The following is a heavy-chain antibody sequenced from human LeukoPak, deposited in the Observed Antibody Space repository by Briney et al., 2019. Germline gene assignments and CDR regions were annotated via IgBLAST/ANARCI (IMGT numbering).Heavy chain of an antibody. CDR3: ASLSSGWYYYYYGMDV. J-gene: IGHJ6*02. CDR1: GGSTSSSSYY. V-gene: IGHV4-39*01. D-gene: IGHD6-19*01. CDR2: IYYSGST. Sequence: SETLSLTCTVSGGSTSSSSYYWGWIRQPPGKGLEWIGSIYYSGSTYYNPPLKSRVTISVDTSKNQFSLKLSSVTAADTAVYYCASLSSGWYYYYYGMDVWGQGTTVTVSS.